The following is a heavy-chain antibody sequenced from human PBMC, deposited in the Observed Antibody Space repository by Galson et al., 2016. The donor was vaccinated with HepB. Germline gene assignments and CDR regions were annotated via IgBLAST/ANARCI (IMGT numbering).Heavy chain of an antibody. CDR3: VTGPYRGLDV. V-gene: IGHV1-8*01. Sequence: SVKVSCKASGYPFPSYDINWLRQATGQGLEWVGWMNPYRGTTGYAQKFQGRVSMTRDTSTATAYMDLSSLTSEDTAVYYCVTGPYRGLDVWGPGTTVRVSS. J-gene: IGHJ6*02. CDR2: MNPYRGTT. D-gene: IGHD1-14*01. CDR1: GYPFPSYD.